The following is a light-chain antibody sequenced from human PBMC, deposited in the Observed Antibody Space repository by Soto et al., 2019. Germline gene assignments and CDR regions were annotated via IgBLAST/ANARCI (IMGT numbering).Light chain of an antibody. J-gene: IGLJ1*01. CDR1: SSDVGGYNY. CDR2: HVS. Sequence: QSALAQPASVSGSPGQSITISCTGTSSDVGGYNYVSWYQQYPGKAPKLMIYHVSNRPSGVSNRFSGSKSGNSASLTISGLQAEDEADYYCSSYTSTSTYVFGTETKVSVL. CDR3: SSYTSTSTYV. V-gene: IGLV2-14*01.